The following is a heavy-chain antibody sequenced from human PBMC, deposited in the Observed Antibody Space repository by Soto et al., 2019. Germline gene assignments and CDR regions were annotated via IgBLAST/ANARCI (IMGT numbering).Heavy chain of an antibody. V-gene: IGHV3-74*01. CDR3: ARDLGPITMVRGVIIPRGGDY. D-gene: IGHD3-10*01. CDR1: GFTFSSYW. Sequence: LRLSCAASGFTFSSYWMHWVRQAPGKGLVWVSRINSDGSSTSYADSVKGRFTISRDNAKNTLYLQMNSLRAEDTAVYYCARDLGPITMVRGVIIPRGGDYWGQGTLVTVSS. CDR2: INSDGSST. J-gene: IGHJ4*02.